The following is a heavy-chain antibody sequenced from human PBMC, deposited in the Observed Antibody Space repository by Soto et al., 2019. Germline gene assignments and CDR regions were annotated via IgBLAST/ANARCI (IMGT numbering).Heavy chain of an antibody. CDR1: GGSFSGYY. J-gene: IGHJ5*02. V-gene: IGHV4-34*01. CDR2: INHRGST. D-gene: IGHD2-2*01. Sequence: QVQLQQWGAGLLKPSETLSLTCVVYGGSFSGYYWSWIRQSPGKGLEWIGGINHRGSTNYNPSLESRGNISVDTSKNQFSLKLPSVTAADTAMYYCARDGFCTSTTCRVGNWFDPWGQGTLVTVSS. CDR3: ARDGFCTSTTCRVGNWFDP.